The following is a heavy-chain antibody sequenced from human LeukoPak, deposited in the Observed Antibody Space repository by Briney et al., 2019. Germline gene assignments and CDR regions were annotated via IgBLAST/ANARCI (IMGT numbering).Heavy chain of an antibody. V-gene: IGHV4-34*01. D-gene: IGHD5-12*01. J-gene: IGHJ4*02. CDR3: AAQYSGYVRLDY. CDR1: GGSFSGYY. CDR2: ISHSGST. Sequence: SETLSLTCAVYGGSFSGYYWSWIRQPPGKGLEWIGEISHSGSTNYNPSLKSRVTISVDTSKNQFSLKLSSVPAADTAVYYCAAQYSGYVRLDYWGQGTLVPVSS.